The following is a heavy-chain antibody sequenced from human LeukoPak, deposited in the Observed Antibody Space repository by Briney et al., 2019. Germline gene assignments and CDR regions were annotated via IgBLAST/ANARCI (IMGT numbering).Heavy chain of an antibody. J-gene: IGHJ4*02. Sequence: SETLSLTCAVYGGSFSGYYWSWIRQPPGKGLEWIGEINHSGSTNYNPSLKSRVTISVDTSKNQFSLKLSFVTAADTAVYYCSLGYYFDYWGQGTLVTVSS. D-gene: IGHD3-16*01. V-gene: IGHV4-34*01. CDR2: INHSGST. CDR1: GGSFSGYY. CDR3: SLGYYFDY.